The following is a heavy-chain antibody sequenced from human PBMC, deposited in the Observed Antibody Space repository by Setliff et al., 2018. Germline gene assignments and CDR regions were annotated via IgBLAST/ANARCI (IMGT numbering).Heavy chain of an antibody. CDR2: IKQDGSEI. CDR3: ARVVDMGWFDP. V-gene: IGHV3-7*03. Sequence: GGSLRLSCAASGLTFSSYWMTWVRQAPGKGLEWLANIKQDGSEIYSVDSVKGRFSISRDNAKNSLYLQMNSLRVEDTAVYYCARVVDMGWFDPWGQGTLVTVSS. CDR1: GLTFSSYW. J-gene: IGHJ5*02.